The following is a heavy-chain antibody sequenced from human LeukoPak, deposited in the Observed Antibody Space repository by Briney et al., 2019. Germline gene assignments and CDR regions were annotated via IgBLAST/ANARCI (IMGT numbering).Heavy chain of an antibody. CDR1: GFTFSSYA. V-gene: IGHV3-23*01. Sequence: PGGSLRLSCAVSGFTFSSYAMSWVRQAPGKGLEWVSAISGSGGSTYYADSVKGRFTISRDNSKNTLYLQMNSLRAEDTAVYYCAKAKVVTAILSPGRYFDLWGRGTLVTVSS. J-gene: IGHJ2*01. CDR3: AKAKVVTAILSPGRYFDL. CDR2: ISGSGGST. D-gene: IGHD2-21*02.